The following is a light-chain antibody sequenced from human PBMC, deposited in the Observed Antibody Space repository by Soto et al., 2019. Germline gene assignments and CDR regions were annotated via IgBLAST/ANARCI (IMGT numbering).Light chain of an antibody. CDR1: SSNIGAGYN. CDR3: QSYDSSLSGWV. J-gene: IGLJ3*02. CDR2: GNS. V-gene: IGLV1-40*01. Sequence: QPVLTQPPSVSGAPGQRVTISCTGSSSNIGAGYNVHWYQQLPGTATKLLIFGNSNRPSGVPDRFSGSKSGTSASLAITGLQAEDEADYYCQSYDSSLSGWVFGGGTQLTVL.